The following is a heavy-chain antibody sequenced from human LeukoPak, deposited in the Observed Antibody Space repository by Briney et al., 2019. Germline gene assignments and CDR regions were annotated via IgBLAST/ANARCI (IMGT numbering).Heavy chain of an antibody. CDR1: GESVTNYD. J-gene: IGHJ6*03. V-gene: IGHV4-4*09. CDR3: ARWAEYQLPFSYYYMDV. D-gene: IGHD2-2*01. CDR2: IYARGST. Sequence: SETLSLTCTVSGESVTNYDWSWIRQAPGKGLEWIGNIYARGSTTYSPSLKSRVTTSIDTSKNHFSLRLTSVTAADAAVYYCARWAEYQLPFSYYYMDVWGKGTTVTVSS.